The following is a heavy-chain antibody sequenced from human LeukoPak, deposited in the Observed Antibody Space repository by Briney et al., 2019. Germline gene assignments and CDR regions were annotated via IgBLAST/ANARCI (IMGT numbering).Heavy chain of an antibody. CDR3: ARGWFWPVMDV. CDR2: IYYSGST. V-gene: IGHV4-59*01. J-gene: IGHJ6*02. CDR1: GGSISSYY. Sequence: ASETLSLTCTVSGGSISSYYWSWIRQPPGKGLEWIGYIYYSGSTNYNPSLKSRVTISADTSKNQFSLKLSSVTAADTAVYYCARGWFWPVMDVWGQGTTVTVSS. D-gene: IGHD3-10*01.